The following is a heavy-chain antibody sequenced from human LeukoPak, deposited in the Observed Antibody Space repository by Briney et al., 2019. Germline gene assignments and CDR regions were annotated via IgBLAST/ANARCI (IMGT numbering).Heavy chain of an antibody. CDR1: GHSLTELS. CDR2: FDPESGET. Sequence: ASVKVSCKVSGHSLTELSMHWVRQAPGKGLEWMGGFDPESGETVYAQKFQARFTMTEGAPTDTVYMELGSLTLEDTAVYYCASLLCYGDLIDHFGMDVWGKGTTVSVSS. V-gene: IGHV1-24*01. J-gene: IGHJ6*04. CDR3: ASLLCYGDLIDHFGMDV. D-gene: IGHD3-10*01.